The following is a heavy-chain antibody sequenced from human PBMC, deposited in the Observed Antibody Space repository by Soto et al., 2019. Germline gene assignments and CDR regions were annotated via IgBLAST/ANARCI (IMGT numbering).Heavy chain of an antibody. Sequence: GGSLRLSCAASGFTFSSYGIHWVRQAPGKGLEWVAVISYDGSNTYYADSVKGRFSISRDNSKNTLYLQMNSLRAEDTAVYYCAKQGLPHHNWFDPWGQGTLVTVSS. V-gene: IGHV3-30*18. CDR2: ISYDGSNT. D-gene: IGHD2-15*01. J-gene: IGHJ5*02. CDR3: AKQGLPHHNWFDP. CDR1: GFTFSSYG.